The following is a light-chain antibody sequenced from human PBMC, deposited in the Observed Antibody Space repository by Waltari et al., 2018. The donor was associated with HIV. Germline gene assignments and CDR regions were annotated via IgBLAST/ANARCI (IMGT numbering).Light chain of an antibody. Sequence: SYELTQPPSVSVSPGQTARITCSGDALPKPYAYWYQQKPGLAPVLVIYKDSERPSGIPERFSGSSSGTTVTLTISGVQAEDEADYYCQSADSSGTYVVFGGGTKLTVL. CDR2: KDS. V-gene: IGLV3-25*03. CDR1: ALPKPY. J-gene: IGLJ2*01. CDR3: QSADSSGTYVV.